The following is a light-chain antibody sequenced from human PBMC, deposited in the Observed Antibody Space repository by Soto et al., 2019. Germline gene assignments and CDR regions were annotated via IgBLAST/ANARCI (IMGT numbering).Light chain of an antibody. CDR2: DGS. V-gene: IGKV1-33*01. CDR3: QQYDILPIT. Sequence: DTQITQSPSSLSASAVDGVMITFQSSHDITNYLNWYHQKPGQAPKLLIYDGSTLRAGVPSRFSGSGSGTQFTFTISSLQPEDIGTYYCQQYDILPITFGQGTQLEIK. J-gene: IGKJ5*01. CDR1: HDITNY.